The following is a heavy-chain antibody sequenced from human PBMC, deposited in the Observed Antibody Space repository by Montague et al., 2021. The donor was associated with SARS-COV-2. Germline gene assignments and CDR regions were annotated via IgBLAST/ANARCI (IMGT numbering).Heavy chain of an antibody. CDR3: ARGRLSVSMIVVVFTSASYYFDY. CDR2: IKQSGST. CDR1: GGSFGDGH. Sequence: SETLSLTCGVYGGSFGDGHWSWTRQPPGKGLEWIGDIKQSGSTNYNSSLKSRVTISVDTSKNQFSLKLTSVTAADTAVYFCARGRLSVSMIVVVFTSASYYFDYWGQGAQVTVSS. J-gene: IGHJ4*02. V-gene: IGHV4-34*01. D-gene: IGHD3-22*01.